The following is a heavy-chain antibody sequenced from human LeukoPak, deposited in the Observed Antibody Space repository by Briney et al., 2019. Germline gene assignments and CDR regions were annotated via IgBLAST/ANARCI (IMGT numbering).Heavy chain of an antibody. CDR2: INPNSGGT. CDR3: ARGGTEASSGDY. J-gene: IGHJ4*02. Sequence: ASLKVSCKASGYTFTAYFMHWVRQAPGQGLEWMGRINPNSGGTNYAQKVQGRVTMTRDTSITTAYMDLSRLTYDDTAVYYCARGGTEASSGDYWGQGTLVTVSS. CDR1: GYTFTAYF. D-gene: IGHD3-10*01. V-gene: IGHV1-2*06.